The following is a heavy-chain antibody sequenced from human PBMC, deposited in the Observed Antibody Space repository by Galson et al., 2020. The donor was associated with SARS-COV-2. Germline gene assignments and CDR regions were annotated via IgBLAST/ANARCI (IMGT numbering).Heavy chain of an antibody. CDR2: ICTSSSYT. Sequence: NSGGSLRLSCAASGFPFSTYSMNWVRLAPGKGLEWVSSICTSSSYTYYVDSVKGRFSISRDNPRNSLYLQMNSLRAEDTAVYYCARDEGIRGYNYGRLYYGMDVWGQGTTVTVSS. V-gene: IGHV3-21*01. D-gene: IGHD5-18*01. J-gene: IGHJ6*02. CDR3: ARDEGIRGYNYGRLYYGMDV. CDR1: GFPFSTYS.